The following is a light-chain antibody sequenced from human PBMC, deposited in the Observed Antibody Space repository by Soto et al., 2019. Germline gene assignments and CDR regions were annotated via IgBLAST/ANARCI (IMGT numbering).Light chain of an antibody. CDR1: QSISSY. CDR2: AAS. Sequence: DIQMTQSPSSLSASVGDRVTITCRASQSISSYLNWYQQKPGKAPKLLIYAASSLQSGVPSRFSGSGSGTHFTLTIRSLQPEDFATYYCKQSYYTPLTFGPGTKVDI. CDR3: KQSYYTPLT. V-gene: IGKV1-39*01. J-gene: IGKJ3*01.